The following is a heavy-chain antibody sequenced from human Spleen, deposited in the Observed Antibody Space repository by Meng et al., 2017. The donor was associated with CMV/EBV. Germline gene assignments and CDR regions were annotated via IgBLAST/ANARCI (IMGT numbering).Heavy chain of an antibody. Sequence: ASVKVSCKASGYTFTGNYIHWVRQAPGQGLEWMGWIDPNSDSPNYVQKFQGRVTLTRDTSISTAYMELGRLRSDDTAVYYCARGGTQIDIVTVPGILRNNNGMDVWGQGTTVTVSS. CDR3: ARGGTQIDIVTVPGILRNNNGMDV. V-gene: IGHV1-2*02. CDR2: IDPNSDSP. CDR1: GYTFTGNY. D-gene: IGHD1/OR15-1a*01. J-gene: IGHJ6*02.